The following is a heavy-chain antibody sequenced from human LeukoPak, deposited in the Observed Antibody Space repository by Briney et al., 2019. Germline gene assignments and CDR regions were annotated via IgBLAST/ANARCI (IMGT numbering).Heavy chain of an antibody. Sequence: PKASVKVSCKASGYTFTSYGISWVRQAPGQGLEWMGWISAYNGNTNYAQKLQGRVTMTTDTSTSTAYMELRSLRSDDTAVYYCARDGSSSMIVVAIDAFDIWGQGTMVTVSS. CDR2: ISAYNGNT. CDR3: ARDGSSSMIVVAIDAFDI. CDR1: GYTFTSYG. V-gene: IGHV1-18*01. D-gene: IGHD3-22*01. J-gene: IGHJ3*02.